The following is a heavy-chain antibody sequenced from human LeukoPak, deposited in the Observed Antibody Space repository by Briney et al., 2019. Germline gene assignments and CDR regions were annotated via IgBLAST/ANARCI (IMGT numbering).Heavy chain of an antibody. CDR2: IRQDGSLK. CDR1: GFTFRNYW. V-gene: IGHV3-7*01. D-gene: IGHD6-6*01. CDR3: ARIGYSSSSFDY. J-gene: IGHJ4*02. Sequence: PGGSLRPSCAASGFTFRNYWMSWVRQAPGKGLEWVANIRQDGSLKYYVDSLKGRFTISRDNAKTSVYLQMNSLRAEDTAVYFCARIGYSSSSFDYWGQGTLVTVSS.